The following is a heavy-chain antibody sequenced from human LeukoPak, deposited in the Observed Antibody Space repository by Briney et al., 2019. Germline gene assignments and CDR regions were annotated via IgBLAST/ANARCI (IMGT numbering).Heavy chain of an antibody. CDR3: AREVGVSSFDY. CDR2: ISSDGSNK. CDR1: GFAFSTYS. V-gene: IGHV3-30*07. D-gene: IGHD2-15*01. Sequence: GGSLRLSCAASGFAFSTYSMHWVRQAPGKGLEWLALISSDGSNKYYADSVKGRFTISRDNSKNTLYLQMNSLRAEDTAVYYCAREVGVSSFDYWGQGTLVTVSS. J-gene: IGHJ4*02.